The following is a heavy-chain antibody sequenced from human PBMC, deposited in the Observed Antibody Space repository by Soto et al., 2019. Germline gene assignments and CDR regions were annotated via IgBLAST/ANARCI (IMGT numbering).Heavy chain of an antibody. J-gene: IGHJ3*02. Sequence: EVQLVESGGGLVQPGGSLRLSCAASGFTFSSYWMHWVRQAPGKGLVWVSRINSDGSSTSYADSVKGRFTISRDNAKNTLYLQMSSLRAEDTAVYYCARELGYSSGWYKAHDAFDIWGQGTMVTVSS. CDR2: INSDGSST. CDR1: GFTFSSYW. D-gene: IGHD6-19*01. CDR3: ARELGYSSGWYKAHDAFDI. V-gene: IGHV3-74*01.